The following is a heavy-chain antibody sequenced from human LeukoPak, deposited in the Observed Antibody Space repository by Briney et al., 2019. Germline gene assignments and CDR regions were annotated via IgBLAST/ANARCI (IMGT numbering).Heavy chain of an antibody. Sequence: SQTLSLTCTVSGGSISSGSYYWSWIRQPAGKGLEWIGRIYTSGSTNYNPSLKSRVTISVDTSKNQFSLKLSSVTAADTAVYYCARLGFLEWLFLFDYWGQGTLVTVSS. CDR3: ARLGFLEWLFLFDY. CDR1: GGSISSGSYY. V-gene: IGHV4-61*02. D-gene: IGHD3-3*01. J-gene: IGHJ4*02. CDR2: IYTSGST.